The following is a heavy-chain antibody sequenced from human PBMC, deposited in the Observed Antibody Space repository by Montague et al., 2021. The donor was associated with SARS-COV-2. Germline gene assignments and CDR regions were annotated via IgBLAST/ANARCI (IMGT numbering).Heavy chain of an antibody. Sequence: SLRLSCAASGFTFTRYGMALVRQAPGKGLEWVSVITVSGAGTYYAESVEGRFTISRDHSRNTLFLQMNSLRAEDTAVYYCAKRGSYFFDYWGQGTLVTVSS. CDR3: AKRGSYFFDY. J-gene: IGHJ4*02. CDR1: GFTFTRYG. CDR2: ITVSGAGT. V-gene: IGHV3-23*01. D-gene: IGHD1-26*01.